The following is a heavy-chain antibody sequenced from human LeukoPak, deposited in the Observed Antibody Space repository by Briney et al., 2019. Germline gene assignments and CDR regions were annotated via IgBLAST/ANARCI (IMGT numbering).Heavy chain of an antibody. Sequence: ASVTFSCKASGYTFTGYYMHWVRQAPGQGFEWMGWINPNTGGTHYAQNFQGRVTMTRDTSISTAYMAFSRLKSDDTAVYFCARGDGDYVGNDYWGHGTLVPVSS. J-gene: IGHJ4*01. V-gene: IGHV1-2*02. CDR1: GYTFTGYY. D-gene: IGHD4-17*01. CDR3: ARGDGDYVGNDY. CDR2: INPNTGGT.